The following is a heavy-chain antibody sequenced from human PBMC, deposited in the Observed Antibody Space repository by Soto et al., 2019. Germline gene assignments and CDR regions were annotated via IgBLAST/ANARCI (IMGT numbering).Heavy chain of an antibody. Sequence: GGSLRLSCAAAGFTFSSYAMTWVRQAPGKGLEWVSAISGSGGNTYYADSVKGRFTISRDNSKNTLYLQMNSLRAEDTAVYYCAKHTFGVAISLPRDWGQGTLVTVSS. CDR1: GFTFSSYA. CDR2: ISGSGGNT. D-gene: IGHD3-3*01. V-gene: IGHV3-23*01. CDR3: AKHTFGVAISLPRD. J-gene: IGHJ4*02.